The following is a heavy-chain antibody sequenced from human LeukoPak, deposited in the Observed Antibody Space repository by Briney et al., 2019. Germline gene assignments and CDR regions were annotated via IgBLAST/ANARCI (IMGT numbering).Heavy chain of an antibody. CDR1: GFTYSNYA. J-gene: IGHJ4*02. V-gene: IGHV3-11*04. CDR2: ISSSGSTI. CDR3: ARVHVRRPCY. Sequence: GGSLRLSCAASGFTYSNYAMSWVRQAPGKGLEWVSYISSSGSTIYYADSVKGRFTISRDNAKNSLYLQMNSLRAEDTAVYYCARVHVRRPCYWGQGTLVTVSS.